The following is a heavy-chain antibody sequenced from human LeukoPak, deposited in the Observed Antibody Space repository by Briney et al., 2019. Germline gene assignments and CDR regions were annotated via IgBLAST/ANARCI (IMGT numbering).Heavy chain of an antibody. V-gene: IGHV1-2*02. Sequence: GASVKVSCKASGYTFTGYYMHWVRQAPGQGLEWMGWINPNSGGTNYAQKFQGRVTMTRDTSISTAYMELSRLRSDDTAVYYCARAGRWEGRPHAFDIWGQGTMVTVSS. CDR1: GYTFTGYY. D-gene: IGHD1-26*01. CDR2: INPNSGGT. J-gene: IGHJ3*02. CDR3: ARAGRWEGRPHAFDI.